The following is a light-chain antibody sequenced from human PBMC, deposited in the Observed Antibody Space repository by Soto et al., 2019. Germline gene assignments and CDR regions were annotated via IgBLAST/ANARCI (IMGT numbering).Light chain of an antibody. CDR2: DVS. CDR1: SSDVGGYNY. Sequence: QSALTQPASVSGSPGQSITISCTGTSSDVGGYNYVSWYQQHPGKAPKLMIYDVSNRPSGVSTRFSGSKSGNTASLTISGLHTEDEADYYCSSYTSSSTLEVFGTGTKLTVL. CDR3: SSYTSSSTLEV. V-gene: IGLV2-14*01. J-gene: IGLJ1*01.